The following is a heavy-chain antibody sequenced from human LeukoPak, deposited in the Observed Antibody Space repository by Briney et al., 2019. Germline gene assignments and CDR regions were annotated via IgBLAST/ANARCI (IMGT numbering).Heavy chain of an antibody. CDR1: GFTFSSYA. D-gene: IGHD3-3*01. J-gene: IGHJ4*02. CDR2: ISGSGGST. CDR3: ATETYYDFSSGYFFDY. V-gene: IGHV3-23*01. Sequence: GGSLRLSCAASGFTFSSYAMSWVRQAPGEGLEWVSAISGSGGSTYYADSVKGRFTISRDNSKNTLYLQMNSLRAEDTAVYYCATETYYDFSSGYFFDYWGQGTLVTVSS.